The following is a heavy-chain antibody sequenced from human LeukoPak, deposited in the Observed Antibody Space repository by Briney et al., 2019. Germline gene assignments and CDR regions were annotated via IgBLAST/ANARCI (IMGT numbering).Heavy chain of an antibody. Sequence: ASAKVSCKASGYTFTSYDINWVRQATGQGLEWMGWMNPNSGNTGYAQKFQGRVTITRNTSISTAYMELSSLRSEDTAVYYCARALDSSSWYYYYMDVWGKGTTVTVSS. V-gene: IGHV1-8*03. CDR1: GYTFTSYD. CDR2: MNPNSGNT. CDR3: ARALDSSSWYYYYMDV. D-gene: IGHD6-13*01. J-gene: IGHJ6*03.